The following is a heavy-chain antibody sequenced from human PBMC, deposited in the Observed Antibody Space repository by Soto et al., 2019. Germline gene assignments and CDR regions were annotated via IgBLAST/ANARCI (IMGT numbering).Heavy chain of an antibody. CDR1: AFTFTNAW. V-gene: IGHV3-15*07. CDR2: IKSKSQGGTA. J-gene: IGHJ3*01. CDR3: ASEREGTVTRLRGLEPGAFDV. Sequence: QLVESGGGLVKPGGSLRLSCAASAFTFTNAWMNWVRQAPGKGLEWVGRIKSKSQGGTADYAAPVKGRFAISRDDSKNRRYRQMNSLQTDDTAVYRCASEREGTVTRLRGLEPGAFDVWGLGTIVTVSS. D-gene: IGHD3-10*01.